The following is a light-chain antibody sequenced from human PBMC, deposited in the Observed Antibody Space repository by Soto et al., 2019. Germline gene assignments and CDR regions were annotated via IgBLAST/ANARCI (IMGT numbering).Light chain of an antibody. CDR1: QSVSSSY. Sequence: EIVFTQSPGALSLSPGERATLSCKASQSVSSSYLAWYQQKPGQAPRLLIYGASSRATGIPDRFSGSGSGTDFTLTISRLEPEDFTVYYCQQYNKWPLTFGQGTKVDIK. CDR2: GAS. CDR3: QQYNKWPLT. J-gene: IGKJ1*01. V-gene: IGKV3-20*01.